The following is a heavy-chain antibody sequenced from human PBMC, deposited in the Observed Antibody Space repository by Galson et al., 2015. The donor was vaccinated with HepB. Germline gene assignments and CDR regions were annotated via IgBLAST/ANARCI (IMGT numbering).Heavy chain of an antibody. CDR2: INAGNGNT. Sequence: SVKVSCKASGYTFTSYAMHWVRQAPGQRLEWMGWINAGNGNTKYSQKFQGRVTITRDTSASTAYMELSSLRSEDTAAYYCAATPARGDWFDPWGQGTLVTVSS. V-gene: IGHV1-3*01. CDR3: AATPARGDWFDP. J-gene: IGHJ5*02. D-gene: IGHD3-10*01. CDR1: GYTFTSYA.